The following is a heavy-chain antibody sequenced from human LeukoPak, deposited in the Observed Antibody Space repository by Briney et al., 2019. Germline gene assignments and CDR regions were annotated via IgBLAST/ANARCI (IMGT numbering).Heavy chain of an antibody. V-gene: IGHV4-39*01. J-gene: IGHJ4*02. CDR2: IYYSGST. D-gene: IGHD3-9*01. CDR1: GGSISSSSYY. Sequence: PSETLSLTCTVSGGSISSSSYYWGWIRQPPGKGLEWIGGIYYSGSTYYNPSLKSRVTISVDTSKNQFSLKLSSVTAADTAVYYCASHFNRYFDYFDYWGQGTLVTVSS. CDR3: ASHFNRYFDYFDY.